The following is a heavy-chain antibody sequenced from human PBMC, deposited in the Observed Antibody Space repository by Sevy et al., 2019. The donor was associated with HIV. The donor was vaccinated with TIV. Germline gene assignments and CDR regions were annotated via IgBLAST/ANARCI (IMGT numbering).Heavy chain of an antibody. CDR1: GSTFKNHG. V-gene: IGHV3-30*02. CDR2: IRSDDTAV. CDR3: AKWSGDYPLYYCDF. J-gene: IGHJ4*02. D-gene: IGHD2-21*02. Sequence: GGSLRLSCEVSGSTFKNHGVHWVRQAPGKGLEWLAAIRSDDTAVDYAASVKGRFTISRDIFKNTLYLQMNSLRVEDTDVYYCAKWSGDYPLYYCDFWGQGTLVTVSS.